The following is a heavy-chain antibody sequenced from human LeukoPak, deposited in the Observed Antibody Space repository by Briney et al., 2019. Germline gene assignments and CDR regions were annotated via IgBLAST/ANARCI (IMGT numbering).Heavy chain of an antibody. V-gene: IGHV3-23*01. CDR3: AKGSGGWDY. CDR1: GFTLYAYG. Sequence: GGSLRLSCAASGFTLYAYGMTWVRQAPGKGLEWVSSISSSGTGGKTYYADSVKGRFTISRDTSKNTLYLQMNSLRAEDTAVYYCAKGSGGWDYWGQGTLVTVSS. D-gene: IGHD6-19*01. CDR2: ISSSGTGGKT. J-gene: IGHJ4*02.